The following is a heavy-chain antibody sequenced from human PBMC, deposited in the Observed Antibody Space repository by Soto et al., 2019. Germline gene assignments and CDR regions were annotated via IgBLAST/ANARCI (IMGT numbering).Heavy chain of an antibody. D-gene: IGHD6-6*01. CDR2: IYYSGST. CDR3: ARLPRISSSSDGMDV. V-gene: IGHV4-39*01. Sequence: SETLSLTCTVSGGSISSSSYYWGWIRQPPGKGLEWIGSIYYSGSTYYNPSLKSRVTISVDTSKNQFSLKLSSVTAADTAVYCCARLPRISSSSDGMDVWGQGTTVTVSS. CDR1: GGSISSSSYY. J-gene: IGHJ6*02.